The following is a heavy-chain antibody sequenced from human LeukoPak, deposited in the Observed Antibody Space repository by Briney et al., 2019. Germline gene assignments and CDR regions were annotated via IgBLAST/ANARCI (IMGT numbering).Heavy chain of an antibody. CDR3: AREWDIVVVPAAIGVYYYYGMDV. J-gene: IGHJ6*02. D-gene: IGHD2-2*01. V-gene: IGHV1-69*04. CDR2: IIPILGIA. Sequence: GASVKVSCKASGYTFTDYYILWVRQAPGQGLEWMGRIIPILGIANYAQKFQGRVTITADKSTSTAYMELSSLRSEDTAVYYCAREWDIVVVPAAIGVYYYYGMDVWGQGTTVTVSS. CDR1: GYTFTDYY.